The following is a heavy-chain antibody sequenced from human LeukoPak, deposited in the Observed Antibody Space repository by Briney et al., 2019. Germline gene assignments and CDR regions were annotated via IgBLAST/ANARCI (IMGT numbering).Heavy chain of an antibody. Sequence: GGSLRLSCSVSGFTFSTYVMHWVRQAPGKGLEYVSATSRNGDNTYYADSVKGRFTISRDNSKNTLYLQMSSLRADDTAVYYCVRGTGYWGQGTLVSVSS. CDR3: VRGTGY. V-gene: IGHV3-64D*06. CDR2: TSRNGDNT. CDR1: GFTFSTYV. J-gene: IGHJ4*02.